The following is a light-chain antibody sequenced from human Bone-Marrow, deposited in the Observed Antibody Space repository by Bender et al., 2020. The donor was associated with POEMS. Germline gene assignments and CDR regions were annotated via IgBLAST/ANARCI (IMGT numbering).Light chain of an antibody. CDR1: SDDVGGYDY. CDR3: AAYTGSNTLV. CDR2: DVV. J-gene: IGLJ2*01. V-gene: IGLV2-14*03. Sequence: QSALTQPASLSGSPGQSITISCTGTSDDVGGYDYVSWYQQHPGKAPQLIIYDVVNRPTGISTRFSGSKSGNTASLTIPGLQADDEADYYCAAYTGSNTLVFGGGTKVTVL.